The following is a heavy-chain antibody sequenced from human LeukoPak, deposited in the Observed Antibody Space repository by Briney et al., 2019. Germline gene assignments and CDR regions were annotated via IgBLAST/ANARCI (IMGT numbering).Heavy chain of an antibody. CDR2: ISYDENDK. V-gene: IGHV3-30*03. CDR1: GFTFSSYG. Sequence: QTGGSLRLSCAASGFTFSSYGMHWVRQAPGKGLEWVAVISYDENDKYYADSVKGRFTISRDNSKNTLYLQMNSLRTEDTAVYYCARRWSFDYWGQGTLVTVSS. D-gene: IGHD6-13*01. CDR3: ARRWSFDY. J-gene: IGHJ4*02.